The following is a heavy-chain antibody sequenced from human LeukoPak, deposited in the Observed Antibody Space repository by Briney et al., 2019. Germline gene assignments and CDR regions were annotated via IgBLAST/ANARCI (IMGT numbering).Heavy chain of an antibody. J-gene: IGHJ3*02. CDR1: GYTFTSYY. CDR3: ARDGDYYDSSVGSLAFDI. D-gene: IGHD3-22*01. CDR2: INPSGGST. Sequence: GASVKVSCKASGYTFTSYYMHWVRQAPGQGLEWMGIINPSGGSTSYAQKFQGRVTMTRDTSTSTVYMELSSPRPEDTAVYYCARDGDYYDSSVGSLAFDIWGQGTMVTVSS. V-gene: IGHV1-46*01.